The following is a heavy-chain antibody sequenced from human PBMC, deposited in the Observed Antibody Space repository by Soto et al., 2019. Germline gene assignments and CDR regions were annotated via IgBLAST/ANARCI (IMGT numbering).Heavy chain of an antibody. Sequence: QVQLQESGQGRVKPSGTLSLTCFAPGGSFRNSNWSWFRRPPGKELEWIGYIYYSGSTNYNPSLTSRVTISVDTSKNQFSLKLSSVTAADTAVYYCARHRYSYGVYYFDYWGQGTLVTVSS. D-gene: IGHD5-18*01. CDR1: GGSFRNSN. CDR2: IYYSGST. J-gene: IGHJ4*02. V-gene: IGHV4-59*08. CDR3: ARHRYSYGVYYFDY.